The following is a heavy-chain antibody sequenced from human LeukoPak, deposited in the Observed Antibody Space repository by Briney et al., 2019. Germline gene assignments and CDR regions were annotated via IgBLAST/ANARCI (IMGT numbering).Heavy chain of an antibody. CDR2: IYYSGST. D-gene: IGHD3-10*01. V-gene: IGHV4-59*08. Sequence: SETLSLTCTVSGGSISSYYWSWIRQPPGKGLEWIGYIYYSGSTNYNPSLKSRVTISVDTSKNQFSLKLSSVTAADTAVYYCARSGFGELFAGGFDYWGQGTLVTVSS. CDR3: ARSGFGELFAGGFDY. J-gene: IGHJ4*02. CDR1: GGSISSYY.